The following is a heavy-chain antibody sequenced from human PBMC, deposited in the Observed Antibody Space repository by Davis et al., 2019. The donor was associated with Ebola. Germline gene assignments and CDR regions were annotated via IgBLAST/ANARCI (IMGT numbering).Heavy chain of an antibody. D-gene: IGHD4-17*01. CDR2: IYYSGST. J-gene: IGHJ4*02. V-gene: IGHV4-59*01. Sequence: MPSETLSLTCTVSSGSISSYYCSWIRQPPGKGLEWIGYIYYSGSTNYNPSLKSRVTISVDTSKNQFSLKLSSVTAADTAVYYCARAYGDYVLNYWGQGTLVTVSS. CDR1: SGSISSYY. CDR3: ARAYGDYVLNY.